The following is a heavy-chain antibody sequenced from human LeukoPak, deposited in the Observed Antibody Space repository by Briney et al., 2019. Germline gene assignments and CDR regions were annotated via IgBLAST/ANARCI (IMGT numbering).Heavy chain of an antibody. D-gene: IGHD2-21*02. V-gene: IGHV5-51*01. CDR2: IYPGDPAT. CDR3: ARTPFVVVTAIRAYYYYGMDV. Sequence: GESLKISCKGSGYSFTSYWIGWVRQMPGKGVEWMGIIYPGDPATRYSPSFQGQVTISADKSISTAYLQWSSLNASDTAMYYCARTPFVVVTAIRAYYYYGMDVWGQGTTVTVSS. J-gene: IGHJ6*02. CDR1: GYSFTSYW.